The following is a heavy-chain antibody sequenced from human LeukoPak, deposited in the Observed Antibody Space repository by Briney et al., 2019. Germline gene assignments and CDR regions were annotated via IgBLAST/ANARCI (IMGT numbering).Heavy chain of an antibody. CDR1: GGSISSSSHY. CDR3: ARSIPTDYGDFEDAFDI. Sequence: SETLSLTCTGSGGSISSSSHYWGWIRQPPGKGLEWIGCIYYSGSTYYNPSLKSRVTISVDTSKNQFSLKLSSVTAADTAVYYCARSIPTDYGDFEDAFDIWGQGTMVTVSS. CDR2: IYYSGST. J-gene: IGHJ3*02. V-gene: IGHV4-39*01. D-gene: IGHD4-17*01.